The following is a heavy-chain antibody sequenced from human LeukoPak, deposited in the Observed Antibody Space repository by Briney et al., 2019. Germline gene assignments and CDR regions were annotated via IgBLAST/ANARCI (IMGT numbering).Heavy chain of an antibody. J-gene: IGHJ4*02. V-gene: IGHV3-74*01. D-gene: IGHD2-2*01. CDR3: AKDHYCSSMSCYGDFDN. CDR2: INTDGSST. CDR1: GFTFSSYW. Sequence: TGGSLRLSCAASGFTFSSYWMHWVRQAPGKGLVWVSRINTDGSSTSYADSVKGRFTISRDNSKNTLYLQMNSLRAEDTAVFYCAKDHYCSSMSCYGDFDNWGQGTPVTVSS.